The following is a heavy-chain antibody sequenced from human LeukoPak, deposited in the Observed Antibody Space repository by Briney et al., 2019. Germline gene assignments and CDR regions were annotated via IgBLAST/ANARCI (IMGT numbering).Heavy chain of an antibody. D-gene: IGHD6-13*01. CDR1: GFTFSSYA. CDR2: ISYDGSNK. J-gene: IGHJ6*03. Sequence: PGGSLRLSCAASGFTFSSYAMHWVRQAPGKGLEWVAVISYDGSNKYYADSVKGRFTISRDNSKNTLYLQMNSLRAEDTAVYYCARDGVRTAAGPYYYYMDVWGKGTTVTVSS. CDR3: ARDGVRTAAGPYYYYMDV. V-gene: IGHV3-30-3*01.